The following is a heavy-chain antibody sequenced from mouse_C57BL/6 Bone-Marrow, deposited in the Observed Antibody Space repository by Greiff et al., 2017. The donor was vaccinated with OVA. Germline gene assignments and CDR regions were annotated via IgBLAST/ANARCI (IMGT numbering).Heavy chain of an antibody. Sequence: EVKLVESGGGLVKPGGSLKLSCAASGFTFSSYGMCWVRQTPDKRLEWVATLRSGGSYTYYPDSVKGRITNSIDNAKSTLFQQMSSLKSEDSAMDYAARHYYGSFDYWGQGTTLTVSS. CDR3: ARHYYGSFDY. J-gene: IGHJ2*01. CDR2: LRSGGSYT. V-gene: IGHV5-6*03. CDR1: GFTFSSYG. D-gene: IGHD1-1*01.